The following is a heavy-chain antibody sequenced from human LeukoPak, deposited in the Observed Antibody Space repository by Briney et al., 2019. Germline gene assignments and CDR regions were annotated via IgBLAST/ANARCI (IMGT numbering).Heavy chain of an antibody. J-gene: IGHJ4*02. V-gene: IGHV3-11*04. Sequence: GGSLRLSCAASGFTFSDYYMSWIRQAPGKGLEWVSYISSSGNTIYYADSVKGRFTISRDNAKNSLYLQMNSLRDEDTAVYYCARVMYSGSYYSVDYWGQGTLVTVSS. CDR1: GFTFSDYY. CDR2: ISSSGNTI. CDR3: ARVMYSGSYYSVDY. D-gene: IGHD1-26*01.